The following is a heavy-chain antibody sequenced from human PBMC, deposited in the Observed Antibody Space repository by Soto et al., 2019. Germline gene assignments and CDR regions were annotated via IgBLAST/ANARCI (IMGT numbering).Heavy chain of an antibody. V-gene: IGHV5-51*01. CDR1: GYGFTSHW. J-gene: IGHJ4*02. D-gene: IGHD2-15*01. CDR2: IAPGDSDT. CDR3: ARLLCSGGSCYGDY. Sequence: LGESLKISCEASGYGFTSHWIGWARQVPGKGLEWMGIIAPGDSDTRYSPSFQGQVTVSADRSINTAYLRWSSLKASDTAMYYCARLLCSGGSCYGDYWGQGALVTVSS.